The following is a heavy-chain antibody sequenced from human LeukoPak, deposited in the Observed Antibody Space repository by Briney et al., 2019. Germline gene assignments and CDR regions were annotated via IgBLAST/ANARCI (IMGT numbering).Heavy chain of an antibody. V-gene: IGHV4-4*09. CDR1: GSSITGYS. J-gene: IGHJ2*01. Sequence: SETLSLTCSVSGSSITGYSWGWVRQPPGKGLECIGYMFDRGSPNLHPSLQNRVSTSVDTSKNEFSLRLTSVTAADTAVYYCARRIQLWSYWHFDLWGRGTLVTVSS. D-gene: IGHD5-18*01. CDR3: ARRIQLWSYWHFDL. CDR2: MFDRGSP.